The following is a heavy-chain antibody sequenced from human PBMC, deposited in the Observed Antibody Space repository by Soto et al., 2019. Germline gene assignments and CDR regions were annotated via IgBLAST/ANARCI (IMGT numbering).Heavy chain of an antibody. CDR3: ARDPVEGFGELYFDY. CDR2: IIPIFSTA. D-gene: IGHD3-10*01. J-gene: IGHJ4*02. V-gene: IGHV1-69*01. Sequence: QVQLVQSGAEVKKPGSSVKVSCKASGGTFSSYAISWVRQAPGQGLEWMGGIIPIFSTANYAQKFQGRVTITADESTSTAYMELSSLRSEDTAVYYCARDPVEGFGELYFDYWGQGTLVTVSS. CDR1: GGTFSSYA.